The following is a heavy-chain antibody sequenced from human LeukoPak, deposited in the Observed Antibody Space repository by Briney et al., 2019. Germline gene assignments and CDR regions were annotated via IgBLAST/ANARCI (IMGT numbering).Heavy chain of an antibody. Sequence: KSSETLSLTCAVYGGSFSGYYWSWIRQPPGKGLEWIGEINHSGSTNYNPSLKSRVTISVDTSKNQFSLKLRSVNAADTAMYYCARRVRYYYGSGSSFDYWGQGTLVTVSS. CDR1: GGSFSGYY. V-gene: IGHV4-34*01. J-gene: IGHJ4*02. D-gene: IGHD3-10*01. CDR2: INHSGST. CDR3: ARRVRYYYGSGSSFDY.